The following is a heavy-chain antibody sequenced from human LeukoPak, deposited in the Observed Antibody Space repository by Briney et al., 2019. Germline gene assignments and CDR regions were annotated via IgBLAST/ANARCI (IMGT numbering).Heavy chain of an antibody. D-gene: IGHD1-26*01. V-gene: IGHV1-8*01. CDR2: MNPNSGNT. CDR1: GYTFTSYD. J-gene: IGHJ6*02. CDR3: ARWDPRAYYYGMDV. Sequence: GASVKVSCKASGYTFTSYDINWVRQATGQGLEWMGWMNPNSGNTGYAQKFQGRVTMTRNTFISTAYMELSSLRSEDTAVYYCARWDPRAYYYGMDVWGQGTTVTVSS.